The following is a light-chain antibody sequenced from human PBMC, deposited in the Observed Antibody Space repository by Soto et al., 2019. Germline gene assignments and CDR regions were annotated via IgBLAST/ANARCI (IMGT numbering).Light chain of an antibody. Sequence: QLVLTQSPSASASLGASVKLTCTLSSGHSNYAIAWHQQEPEKGPRFLMRLDSDGIYIKGDGIPDRFSGSSSGAERYLTISSLQSEDEADYYCQTWGTGTVIFGRGTKLTVL. V-gene: IGLV4-69*01. CDR2: LDSDGIY. CDR1: SGHSNYA. J-gene: IGLJ2*01. CDR3: QTWGTGTVI.